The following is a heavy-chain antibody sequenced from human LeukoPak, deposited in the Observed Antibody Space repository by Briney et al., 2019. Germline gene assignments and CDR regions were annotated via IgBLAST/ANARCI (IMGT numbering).Heavy chain of an antibody. V-gene: IGHV3-30*04. CDR1: GFTFSSYA. D-gene: IGHD6-19*01. CDR3: TRPSYSSGWSFFDY. CDR2: ISYDGSNK. Sequence: GESLRLSCAASGFTFSSYAMHWVRQAPGKGLEWVAVISYDGSNKYYADSVKGRFTISRDNSKNTLHLQMNSLRAEDTAVYYCTRPSYSSGWSFFDYWGQGTLVTVSS. J-gene: IGHJ4*02.